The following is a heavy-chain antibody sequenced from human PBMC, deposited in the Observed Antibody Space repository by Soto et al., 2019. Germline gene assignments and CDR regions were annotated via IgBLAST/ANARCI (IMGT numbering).Heavy chain of an antibody. CDR2: ISYDGSNK. CDR1: GFTFSSYG. V-gene: IGHV3-30*18. CDR3: ANSREVVVVAATLDY. D-gene: IGHD2-15*01. Sequence: QVQLVESGGGVVQPGRSLRLSCAASGFTFSSYGMHWVRQAPGKGLEWVAVISYDGSNKYYADSVKGRFTISRDNSKNTLYLQMNSLRAEDTAVYYCANSREVVVVAATLDYWGKGTLVTVSP. J-gene: IGHJ4*02.